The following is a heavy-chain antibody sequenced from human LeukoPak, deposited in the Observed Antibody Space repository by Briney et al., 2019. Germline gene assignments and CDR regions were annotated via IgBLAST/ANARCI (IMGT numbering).Heavy chain of an antibody. CDR3: ARLPYYYGSGSWFDP. V-gene: IGHV4-38-2*01. CDR1: GYSISSGYY. CDR2: VYHSGTT. D-gene: IGHD3-10*01. J-gene: IGHJ5*02. Sequence: SETLSLTCAVPGYSISSGYYWGWIRQPPGKGLEWIGSVYHSGTTYYNPSLKSRVTISIDTSKNQFSLNLSSVTAADTAVYYCARLPYYYGSGSWFDPWGQGTLVTVSS.